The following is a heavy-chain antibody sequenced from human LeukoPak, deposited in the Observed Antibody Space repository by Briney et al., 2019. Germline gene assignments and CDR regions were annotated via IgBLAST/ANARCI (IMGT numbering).Heavy chain of an antibody. CDR3: ARDHSGYSGYVLHYNWFDP. Sequence: GASVKVSCKASGGTFSSYAISWVRQAPGQGLEWMGGIIPIFGTANYAQKLQGRVTMTRDTSTSTVYMELSSLRSEDTAVYYCARDHSGYSGYVLHYNWFDPWGQGTLVTVSS. V-gene: IGHV1-69*05. CDR1: GGTFSSYA. D-gene: IGHD5-12*01. CDR2: IIPIFGTA. J-gene: IGHJ5*02.